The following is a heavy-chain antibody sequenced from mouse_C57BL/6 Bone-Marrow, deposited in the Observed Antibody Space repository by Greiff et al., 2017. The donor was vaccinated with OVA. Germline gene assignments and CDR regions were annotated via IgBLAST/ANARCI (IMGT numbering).Heavy chain of an antibody. CDR2: IDPSDSYT. V-gene: IGHV1-59*01. CDR3: ARGGYYGSSYVYYFDY. Sequence: QVQLQQPGAELVRPGTSVKLSCKASGYTFTSSWMPWVKQRPGPGLAWIGVIDPSDSYTNYNQKFKGKATLTVDTSSRTAYMQLSSLTSEDSAVYYCARGGYYGSSYVYYFDYWGQGTTLTVSS. D-gene: IGHD1-1*01. CDR1: GYTFTSSW. J-gene: IGHJ2*01.